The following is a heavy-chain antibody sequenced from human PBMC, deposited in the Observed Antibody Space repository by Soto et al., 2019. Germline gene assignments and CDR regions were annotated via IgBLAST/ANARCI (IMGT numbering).Heavy chain of an antibody. Sequence: ASVKVSCKASGYTFTSYYMHWVRQAPGQGLEWMGIINPSGGSTSYAQKYQGRVTMTRDTSTSTVYMELSSLRSEDTAVYYCARYYRYFSRTSCYPLYYYGMDVWCQGTTVTVSS. D-gene: IGHD2-2*01. J-gene: IGHJ6*02. V-gene: IGHV1-46*01. CDR3: ARYYRYFSRTSCYPLYYYGMDV. CDR1: GYTFTSYY. CDR2: INPSGGST.